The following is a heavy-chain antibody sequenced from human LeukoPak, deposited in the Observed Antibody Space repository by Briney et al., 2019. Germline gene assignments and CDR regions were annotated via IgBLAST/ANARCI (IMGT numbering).Heavy chain of an antibody. CDR3: ARPTTATLGGMDV. D-gene: IGHD4-17*01. V-gene: IGHV1-2*02. CDR1: GYTFTGYY. J-gene: IGHJ6*02. Sequence: ASVKVSCKASGYTFTGYYMHWVRQAPGQGLEWMGWINPNSGGTDYAQKFQGRVTMTRDTSISTAYMELSRLRSDDTAVYYCARPTTATLGGMDVWGQGTTVTVSS. CDR2: INPNSGGT.